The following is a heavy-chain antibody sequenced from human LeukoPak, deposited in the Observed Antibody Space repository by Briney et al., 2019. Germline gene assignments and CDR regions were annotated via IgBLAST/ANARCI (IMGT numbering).Heavy chain of an antibody. J-gene: IGHJ5*02. D-gene: IGHD3-9*01. V-gene: IGHV3-33*06. Sequence: PGGSLRLSCAASGFTFSSYGMHWVRQAPGKGLEWVAVIWYDGSNKYYADSVKGRFTISRDNSENTLYLQMNSLRAEDTALYYCAKPYSGTILTGWFDPWGQGTLVTVSS. CDR3: AKPYSGTILTGWFDP. CDR2: IWYDGSNK. CDR1: GFTFSSYG.